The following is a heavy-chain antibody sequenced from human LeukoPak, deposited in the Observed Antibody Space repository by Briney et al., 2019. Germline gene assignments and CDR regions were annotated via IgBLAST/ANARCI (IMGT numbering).Heavy chain of an antibody. CDR1: GGSINSGDYY. CDR3: ARGHSGIAAAYDAFDI. V-gene: IGHV4-30-4*01. Sequence: PSETLSLTCTVSGGSINSGDYYWSWIRQPPGKGLEWIGYIYYSGSMYYNPSLKSRVTISVDTSKNQFSLKLSSVTAADTAVYYCARGHSGIAAAYDAFDIWGQGTMVTVSS. J-gene: IGHJ3*02. CDR2: IYYSGSM. D-gene: IGHD6-13*01.